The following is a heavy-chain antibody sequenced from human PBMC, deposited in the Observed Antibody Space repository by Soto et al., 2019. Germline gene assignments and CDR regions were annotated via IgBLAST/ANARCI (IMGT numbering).Heavy chain of an antibody. CDR3: ALDSNWNYERFFVS. CDR2: IKQDGSEK. D-gene: IGHD1-7*01. CDR1: GFTFSSYW. V-gene: IGHV3-7*01. Sequence: GGSLRLSCAASGFTFSSYWMSWVRQAPGKGLEWVANIKQDGSEKYYVDSVKGRFTISRDNAKNSLYLQMNSLRAEDSAVYFCALDSNWNYERFFVSWGQGTLVTVSS. J-gene: IGHJ4*02.